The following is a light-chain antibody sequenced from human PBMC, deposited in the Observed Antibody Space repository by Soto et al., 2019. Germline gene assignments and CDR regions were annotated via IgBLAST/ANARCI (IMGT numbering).Light chain of an antibody. CDR3: SSFTSSSSYV. J-gene: IGLJ1*01. Sequence: LTQPASVSGSPGQSITISCTGTSSDVGGYNYVSWYQQHPGKAPKLMIYEVGNRPSGVSNRFSGSKSGNTASLTISGLQAEDEADYYCSSFTSSSSYVFGTGTKVTV. V-gene: IGLV2-14*01. CDR2: EVG. CDR1: SSDVGGYNY.